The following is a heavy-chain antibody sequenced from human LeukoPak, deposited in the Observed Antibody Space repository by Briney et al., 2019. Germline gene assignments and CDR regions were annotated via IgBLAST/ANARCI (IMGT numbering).Heavy chain of an antibody. CDR1: GVTFSSYW. J-gene: IGHJ4*02. CDR2: INSDGSST. V-gene: IGHV3-74*01. CDR3: ARDLATYYYGSGSPTDY. Sequence: GGSLRLSCAASGVTFSSYWMHWVRQAPGQGLVWVSRINSDGSSTSYADSVKGRFTISRDNAKNTVYLQMNSLRAEDTAVYYCARDLATYYYGSGSPTDYWGQGTLGTVSS. D-gene: IGHD3-10*01.